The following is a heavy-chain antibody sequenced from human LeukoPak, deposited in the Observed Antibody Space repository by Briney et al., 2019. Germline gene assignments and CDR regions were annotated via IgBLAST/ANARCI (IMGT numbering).Heavy chain of an antibody. Sequence: SETLSLTCTVYGGSCDDYYCSWIRQPPGKGLEWIGEVHPHGIFYYNSSLMSRVTISIDTSKTQFSLRLTSMTAADTAFYYCARGRDRSKAGDHWGQGSLVTVSS. CDR1: GGSCDDYY. CDR2: VHPHGIF. J-gene: IGHJ4*02. CDR3: ARGRDRSKAGDH. D-gene: IGHD5-24*01. V-gene: IGHV4-34*01.